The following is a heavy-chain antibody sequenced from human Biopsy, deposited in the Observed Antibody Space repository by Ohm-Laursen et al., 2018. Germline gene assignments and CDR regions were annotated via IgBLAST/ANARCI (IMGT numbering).Heavy chain of an antibody. V-gene: IGHV4-34*08. J-gene: IGHJ4*02. CDR3: GNEVHGRDY. D-gene: IGHD2-15*01. CDR1: GKTFSDYQ. CDR2: INQAGTT. Sequence: SETLSLTWAVFGKTFSDYQWSWIRQPPGKGLEWIGQINQAGTTSYNPSLKSRISISADASKYEFSLRLTSVTAADTAVYLCGNEVHGRDYWGLGAQVTVSS.